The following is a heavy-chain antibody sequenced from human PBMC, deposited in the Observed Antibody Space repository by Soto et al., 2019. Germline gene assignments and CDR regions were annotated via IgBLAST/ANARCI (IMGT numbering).Heavy chain of an antibody. CDR3: AKDWSGLYYFDY. V-gene: IGHV3-23*01. Sequence: EVQLLESGGGLVQPGGSLRLSCAASGFTFSSYAMSWVRQAPGKGLEWVSAISGSGGRTYYADSVKGRFTISRDNSKNTLYLQMNSLRAEDTAVYYCAKDWSGLYYFDYWGQGTLVTVSS. CDR2: ISGSGGRT. CDR1: GFTFSSYA. J-gene: IGHJ4*02.